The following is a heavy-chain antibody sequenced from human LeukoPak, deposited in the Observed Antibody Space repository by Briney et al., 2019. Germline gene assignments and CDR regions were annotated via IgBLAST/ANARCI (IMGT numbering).Heavy chain of an antibody. J-gene: IGHJ4*02. CDR3: ARTAKSYSSGWYQETYYFDY. Sequence: ASVKVSCKASGYTFTSYGINWVRQAPGQGLEWMGWIRVYNGNTNYAQKLQGRVTMTTDTSTSTAYMELRSLRSDDTAVYYCARTAKSYSSGWYQETYYFDYWGQGTLVTVSS. V-gene: IGHV1-18*01. D-gene: IGHD6-19*01. CDR1: GYTFTSYG. CDR2: IRVYNGNT.